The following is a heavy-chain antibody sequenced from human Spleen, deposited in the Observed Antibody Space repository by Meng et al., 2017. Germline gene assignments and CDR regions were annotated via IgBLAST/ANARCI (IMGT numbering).Heavy chain of an antibody. CDR1: GFTVSSNE. Sequence: GESLKISCAASGFTVSSNEMSWVRQAPGKGLEWVSFISGDSTYYADSGKGRFTISRDNAKNSLYLQMNSLRAEDTALYYCAKDARDGYNDYYFDYWGQGTLVTVSS. J-gene: IGHJ4*02. CDR2: ISGDST. D-gene: IGHD5-24*01. V-gene: IGHV3-38-3*01. CDR3: AKDARDGYNDYYFDY.